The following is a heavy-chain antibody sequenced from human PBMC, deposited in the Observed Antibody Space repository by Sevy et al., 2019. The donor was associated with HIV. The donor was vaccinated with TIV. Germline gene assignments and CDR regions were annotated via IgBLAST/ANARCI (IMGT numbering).Heavy chain of an antibody. Sequence: GGSLRLSCAASGFTFSNAWMSWVRQAPGKGLEWVGRIKSKTDGGTTDYVAPVKGRFTISRDDSKNTLYLQMNSLKIEDTAVYYCTTEITMIVVVIKGNYWGQGTLVTVSS. V-gene: IGHV3-15*01. CDR1: GFTFSNAW. CDR2: IKSKTDGGTT. J-gene: IGHJ4*02. D-gene: IGHD3-22*01. CDR3: TTEITMIVVVIKGNY.